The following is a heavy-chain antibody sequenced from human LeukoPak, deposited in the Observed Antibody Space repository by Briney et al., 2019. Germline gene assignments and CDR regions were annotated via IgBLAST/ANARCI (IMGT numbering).Heavy chain of an antibody. CDR2: INHSGSI. Sequence: SETLSLTCAVYGGSFSGYYWSWIRQPPGKGLEWIGEINHSGSINYNPSLKSRVTISVDTSKNQFSLKLSSVTAADTAVYYCARGGTNYYGSGSYYRRNWFDPWGQGTLVTVSS. V-gene: IGHV4-34*01. J-gene: IGHJ5*02. D-gene: IGHD3-10*01. CDR1: GGSFSGYY. CDR3: ARGGTNYYGSGSYYRRNWFDP.